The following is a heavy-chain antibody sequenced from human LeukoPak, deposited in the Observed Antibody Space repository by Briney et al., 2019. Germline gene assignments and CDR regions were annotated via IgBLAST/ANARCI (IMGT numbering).Heavy chain of an antibody. CDR2: ISYDGSNK. CDR1: GFTFSSYG. V-gene: IGHV3-30*18. Sequence: GRSLRLSCAASGFTFSSYGMHWVRQAPGKGLEWVAVISYDGSNKYYADSVKSRFTISRDNSKNTLYLQMNSLRAEDTAVYYCAKTDPNSNYFDYWGQGTLVTVSS. CDR3: AKTDPNSNYFDY. D-gene: IGHD1-7*01. J-gene: IGHJ4*02.